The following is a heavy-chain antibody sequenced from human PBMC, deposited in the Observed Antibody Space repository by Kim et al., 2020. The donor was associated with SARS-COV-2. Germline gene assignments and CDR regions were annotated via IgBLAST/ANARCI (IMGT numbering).Heavy chain of an antibody. D-gene: IGHD3-10*01. Sequence: ASVKVSCKASGYTFTSYAMHWVRQAPGQRLEWMGWINACNGNTKYSQKFQGRVTITRDTSASTAYMELSSLRSEDTAVYYCASGGYYYGSGSYYALSYYYGMDVWGQGTTVTVSS. CDR2: INACNGNT. CDR3: ASGGYYYGSGSYYALSYYYGMDV. V-gene: IGHV1-3*01. CDR1: GYTFTSYA. J-gene: IGHJ6*02.